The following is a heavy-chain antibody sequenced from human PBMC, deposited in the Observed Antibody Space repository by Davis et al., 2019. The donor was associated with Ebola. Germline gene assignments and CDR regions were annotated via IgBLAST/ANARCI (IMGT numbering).Heavy chain of an antibody. CDR3: AREGLTFGKTYYYGMDV. CDR2: INSDGSST. V-gene: IGHV3-74*01. D-gene: IGHD2/OR15-2a*01. CDR1: GFTFSSYW. J-gene: IGHJ6*02. Sequence: GESLKISCAASGFTFSSYWMHWVRQAPGKGLVWVSRINSDGSSTSYADSVKGRFTISSDNAKNSLYLQMNSLRAEDTAVYYCAREGLTFGKTYYYGMDVWGQGTTVTVSS.